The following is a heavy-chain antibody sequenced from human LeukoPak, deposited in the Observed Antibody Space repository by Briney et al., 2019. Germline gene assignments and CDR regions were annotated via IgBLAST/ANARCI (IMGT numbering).Heavy chain of an antibody. CDR1: GGSFSGYY. J-gene: IGHJ3*02. V-gene: IGHV4-34*01. D-gene: IGHD5-18*01. CDR3: ASRIQLWLLGGRRAFDI. CDR2: INHSGST. Sequence: PSETLSLTCAVYGGSFSGYYWSWIRQPPGKGLEWIGEINHSGSTNYNPSLKSRVTISVDTSKNQFSLKLSSVTAADTAVYYRASRIQLWLLGGRRAFDIWGQGTMVTVSS.